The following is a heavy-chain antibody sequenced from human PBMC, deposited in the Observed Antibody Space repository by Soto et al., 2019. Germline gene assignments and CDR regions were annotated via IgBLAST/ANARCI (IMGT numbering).Heavy chain of an antibody. CDR2: INPNSGGT. CDR3: ARGPVSSWAVAGSFDY. CDR1: GDAFTGSY. J-gene: IGHJ4*02. D-gene: IGHD6-19*01. V-gene: IGHV1-2*04. Sequence: KASSKAPGDAFTGSYMQSVQQAPGKWLEWMGWINPNSGGTSYAQKFQGWVTMTRDTSTSTVYMELSSLRSEDTAVYYCARGPVSSWAVAGSFDYWGQRTLVTVSS.